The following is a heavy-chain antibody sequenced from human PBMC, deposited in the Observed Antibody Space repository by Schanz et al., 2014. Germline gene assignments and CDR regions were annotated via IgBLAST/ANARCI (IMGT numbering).Heavy chain of an antibody. D-gene: IGHD3-3*01. Sequence: EVQLVESGGGLVQPGGSLRLSCAASGFTFGNFFMSWVRQAPGKGLEWVANIKQDGIEKYYVDSVKGRFTISRDNAKNSLYLQMNSLTADDTAVYYCARDKGGYYPFDYWGRGTLGTVSS. CDR3: ARDKGGYYPFDY. CDR1: GFTFGNFF. CDR2: IKQDGIEK. J-gene: IGHJ4*02. V-gene: IGHV3-7*01.